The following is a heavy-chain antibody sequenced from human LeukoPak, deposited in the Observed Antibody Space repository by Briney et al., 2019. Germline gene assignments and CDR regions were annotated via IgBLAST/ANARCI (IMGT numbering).Heavy chain of an antibody. J-gene: IGHJ3*02. D-gene: IGHD1-26*01. Sequence: PSQALSLTCTVSGGSISSGSYYWSWIRQPAGTGLEWIGRIYTSGSTNYNPSLKSRVTISVDTSKNQFSLKLSSVTAADTAVYYCARKGGSYSFYAFDIWGQGTMVTVSS. CDR1: GGSISSGSYY. V-gene: IGHV4-61*02. CDR3: ARKGGSYSFYAFDI. CDR2: IYTSGST.